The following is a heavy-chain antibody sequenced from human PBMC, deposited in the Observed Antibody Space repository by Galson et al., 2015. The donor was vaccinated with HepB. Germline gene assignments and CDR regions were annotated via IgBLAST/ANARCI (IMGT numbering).Heavy chain of an antibody. Sequence: SVKVSCKASGYTFTSYAMHWVRQAPGQRLEWMGWINAGNGNTKYSQKFQGRVTITRDTSASTAYMELSSLRSEDTAVYYCARVALRWLQWGFGYWGQGTLVTVSS. CDR1: GYTFTSYA. D-gene: IGHD5-24*01. V-gene: IGHV1-3*01. J-gene: IGHJ4*02. CDR3: ARVALRWLQWGFGY. CDR2: INAGNGNT.